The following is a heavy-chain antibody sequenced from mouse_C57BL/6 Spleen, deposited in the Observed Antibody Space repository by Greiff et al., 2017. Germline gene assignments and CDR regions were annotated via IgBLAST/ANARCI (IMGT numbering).Heavy chain of an antibody. CDR1: GFTFSSYA. CDR2: ISDGGSYT. V-gene: IGHV5-4*01. Sequence: DVQLVESGGGLVKPGGSLKLSCAASGFTFSSYAMSWVRQTPEKRLEWVATISDGGSYTYYPDNVKGRFTISRDNAKNNLYLQMSHLKSEDTAMYYCARGRYDFYFDYWGQGTTLTVSS. J-gene: IGHJ2*01. D-gene: IGHD2-4*01. CDR3: ARGRYDFYFDY.